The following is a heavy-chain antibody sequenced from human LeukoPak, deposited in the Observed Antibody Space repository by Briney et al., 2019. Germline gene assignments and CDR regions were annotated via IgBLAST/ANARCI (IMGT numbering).Heavy chain of an antibody. Sequence: ASVKVSCKASGYTFTGYYMHWVRQATGQGLEWMGWMNPNSGNTGYAQKFQGRVTMTRNTSISTAYMELSSLRSEDTAVYYCALEVGATGDYWGQGTLVTVSS. CDR3: ALEVGATGDY. CDR2: MNPNSGNT. CDR1: GYTFTGYY. V-gene: IGHV1-8*02. D-gene: IGHD1-26*01. J-gene: IGHJ4*02.